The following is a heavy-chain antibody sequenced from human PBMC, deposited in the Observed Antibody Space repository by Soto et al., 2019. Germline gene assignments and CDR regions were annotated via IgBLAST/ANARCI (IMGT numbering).Heavy chain of an antibody. CDR2: ISYDGSNK. D-gene: IGHD2-2*02. CDR1: GFTFSSYG. V-gene: IGHV3-30*18. Sequence: QVQLVESGGGVVQPGRSLRLSCAASGFTFSSYGMHWVRQAPGKGLEWVAVISYDGSNKYYADSVKGRFTISRDNSKNMLYLQMNSLRAEDTAVYYCAKDGARYCSSTSCSTYFDYWGQGTLVTVSS. J-gene: IGHJ4*02. CDR3: AKDGARYCSSTSCSTYFDY.